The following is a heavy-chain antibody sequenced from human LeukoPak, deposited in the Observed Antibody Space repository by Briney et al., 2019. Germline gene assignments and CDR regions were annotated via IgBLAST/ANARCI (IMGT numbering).Heavy chain of an antibody. D-gene: IGHD4-17*01. Sequence: GGSLRLSCAASGFTFSAYRMNWVRQAPGKGPEWVSHISSSSSTIYYADSVKGRFTISRDNAKSSLYLQLNSLRAEDTAVYYCAKGSTVTTLRTFDYWGQGTLVTVSS. J-gene: IGHJ4*02. CDR1: GFTFSAYR. V-gene: IGHV3-48*01. CDR3: AKGSTVTTLRTFDY. CDR2: ISSSSSTI.